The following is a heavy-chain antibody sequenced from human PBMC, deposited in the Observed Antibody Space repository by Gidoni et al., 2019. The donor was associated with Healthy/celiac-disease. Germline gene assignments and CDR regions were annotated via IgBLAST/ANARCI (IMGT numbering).Heavy chain of an antibody. V-gene: IGHV3-33*01. D-gene: IGHD3-9*01. CDR2: IWYDGSNK. J-gene: IGHJ4*02. CDR1: GFTFSSYG. CDR3: ARVHRPDILTGYWPDYYFDY. Sequence: QVQLVESGGGVVQPGRSLRLSCAASGFTFSSYGMHWVRQAPGKGLEWVAVIWYDGSNKYYADSVKGRFTISRDNSKNTLYLQMNSLRAEDTAVYYCARVHRPDILTGYWPDYYFDYWGQGTLVTVSS.